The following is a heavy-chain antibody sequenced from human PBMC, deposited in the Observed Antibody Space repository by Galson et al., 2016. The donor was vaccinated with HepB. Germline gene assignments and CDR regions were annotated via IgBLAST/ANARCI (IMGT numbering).Heavy chain of an antibody. CDR2: IKSDGSRT. D-gene: IGHD6-19*01. J-gene: IGHJ5*02. CDR1: GFTFSSFW. V-gene: IGHV3-74*01. CDR3: ARARLPVASSWLDP. Sequence: LRLSCAASGFTFSSFWMHWVRQGPGKGLVWVARIKSDGSRTSYADSVEGRFTISRDNAKNTLYLQMNSLRGEDTAVYYCARARLPVASSWLDPWGQGTLVTVSS.